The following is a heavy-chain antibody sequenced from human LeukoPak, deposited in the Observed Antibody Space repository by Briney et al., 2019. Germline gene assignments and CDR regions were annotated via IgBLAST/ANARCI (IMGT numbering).Heavy chain of an antibody. D-gene: IGHD3-22*01. CDR3: ARLGSGYDY. CDR1: GGSFSGYY. Sequence: SETLSLTCAVYGGSFSGYYWSWIRQPPGKGLEWIGEINHSGSTNYNPFLKSRVTISVDTSKNQFSLKLSSVTAADTAVYYCARLGSGYDYWGQGTLVTVSS. J-gene: IGHJ4*02. V-gene: IGHV4-34*01. CDR2: INHSGST.